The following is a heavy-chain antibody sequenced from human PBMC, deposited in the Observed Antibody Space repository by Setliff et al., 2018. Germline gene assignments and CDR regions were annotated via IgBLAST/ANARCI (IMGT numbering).Heavy chain of an antibody. V-gene: IGHV4-34*01. Sequence: PSETLSLTCAAYGGTFSDYHWTWIRQSPEKGLEWIGEINHRGSTNHNPSLKSRVTISIDTSRDQFSLKLISMIAADTAVYYCARGRNIAARLLDSWGQGTLVTVSS. CDR2: INHRGST. CDR3: ARGRNIAARLLDS. J-gene: IGHJ4*02. D-gene: IGHD6-6*01. CDR1: GGTFSDYH.